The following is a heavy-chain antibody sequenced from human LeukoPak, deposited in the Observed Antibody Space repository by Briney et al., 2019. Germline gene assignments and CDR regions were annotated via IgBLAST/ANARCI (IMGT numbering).Heavy chain of an antibody. CDR3: ARDKSYFGSGNYHYFDS. Sequence: GGSLRLSCAASGFTFSSYEMNWVRQAPGKGLEWVSYISIGGRTQYYADSVKGRFTISRDNAKNSLYLQMNSLRPEDTALYYCARDKSYFGSGNYHYFDSWGQGALVIVSS. V-gene: IGHV3-48*03. J-gene: IGHJ4*02. CDR2: ISIGGRTQ. CDR1: GFTFSSYE. D-gene: IGHD3-10*01.